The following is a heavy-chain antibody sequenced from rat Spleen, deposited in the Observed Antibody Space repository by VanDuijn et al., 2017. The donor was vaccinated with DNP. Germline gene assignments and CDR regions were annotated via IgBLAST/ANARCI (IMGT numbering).Heavy chain of an antibody. CDR3: AGRPPPTRGPFDY. V-gene: IGHV5-7*01. Sequence: EVQLVESGGGLVQPGRSLIISCTASGFTFSDHNMAWVRQAPTKGLEWVASIRYDGSDPYYRDSVKGRFTISRANAKSTLNLQRDSLRSEDTATYYCAGRPPPTRGPFDYWGQGVTVTVSS. CDR2: IRYDGSDP. CDR1: GFTFSDHN. J-gene: IGHJ2*01. D-gene: IGHD1-4*01.